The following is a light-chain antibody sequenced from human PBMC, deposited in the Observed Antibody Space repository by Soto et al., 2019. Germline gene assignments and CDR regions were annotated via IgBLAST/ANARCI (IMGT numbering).Light chain of an antibody. CDR3: GAWDDSLSGWV. J-gene: IGLJ3*02. CDR2: RNY. Sequence: QSVLTQPPSASETPGPRVTISCSGSSSNIGSNHVYWYQHLPGTAPKLLIYRNYLCPSGVPDRFSASKSATSASLAISGLRSDDEADYYCGAWDDSLSGWVFGGGTKLTVL. V-gene: IGLV1-47*01. CDR1: SSNIGSNH.